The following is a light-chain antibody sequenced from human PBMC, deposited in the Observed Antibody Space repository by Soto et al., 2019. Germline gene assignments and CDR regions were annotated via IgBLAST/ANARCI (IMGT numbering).Light chain of an antibody. CDR2: DVS. J-gene: IGLJ2*01. Sequence: QSALTQPASVSGSPGQSITISCTGTSSDVGGYNYVSWYQQHPGKAPKLMSYDVSNRPSGVSNRFSGSKSGNTASLTISGLQAEDEADYYCISYTSSSTLVVFGGGTQLTVL. CDR1: SSDVGGYNY. V-gene: IGLV2-14*01. CDR3: ISYTSSSTLVV.